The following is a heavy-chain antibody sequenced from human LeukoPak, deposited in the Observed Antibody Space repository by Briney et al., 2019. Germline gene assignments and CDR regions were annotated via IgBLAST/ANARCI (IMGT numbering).Heavy chain of an antibody. CDR2: INSDGSST. V-gene: IGHV3-74*01. Sequence: PGGSLRLSCAASGFTFSSYWMHWVRHAPGKGLVWVSRINSDGSSTIYADSVKGRFTISRDNAKNTLYLQMNSLRAEDTAVYYCARDLITPTAMVTGGFDYWGQGTLVTVSS. D-gene: IGHD5-18*01. J-gene: IGHJ4*02. CDR3: ARDLITPTAMVTGGFDY. CDR1: GFTFSSYW.